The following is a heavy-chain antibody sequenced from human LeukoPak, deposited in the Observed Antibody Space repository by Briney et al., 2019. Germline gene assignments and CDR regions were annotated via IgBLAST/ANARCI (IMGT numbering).Heavy chain of an antibody. Sequence: SQTLSLTCAVYGGSFSGYYWSWIRQPPGKGLEWIGEINHSGSTNYNPSLKSRVTISVDTSKNQFSLKLSSVTAADTAVYYCARTLTTVTTYYYYYMDVWGKGTTVTVSS. J-gene: IGHJ6*03. D-gene: IGHD4-11*01. V-gene: IGHV4-34*01. CDR3: ARTLTTVTTYYYYYMDV. CDR2: INHSGST. CDR1: GGSFSGYY.